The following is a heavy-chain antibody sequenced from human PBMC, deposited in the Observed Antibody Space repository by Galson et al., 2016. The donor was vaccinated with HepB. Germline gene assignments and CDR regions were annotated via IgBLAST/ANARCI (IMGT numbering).Heavy chain of an antibody. J-gene: IGHJ4*02. CDR1: GFTFSKYG. Sequence: SLRLSCAASGFTFSKYGMHRVRSAPGKGLEWVAADSMDGRRKSYADSVKGRFTISRDNSKDTLYLQMNSLRAEDTAVYYCAKDGGYTYALGYWGRGTLVTVSS. CDR2: DSMDGRRK. CDR3: AKDGGYTYALGY. D-gene: IGHD5-18*01. V-gene: IGHV3-30*18.